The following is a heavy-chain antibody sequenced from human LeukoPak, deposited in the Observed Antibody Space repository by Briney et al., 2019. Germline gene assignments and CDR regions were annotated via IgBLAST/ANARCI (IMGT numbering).Heavy chain of an antibody. V-gene: IGHV1-69*05. D-gene: IGHD3-22*01. CDR2: IIPIFGTA. Sequence: ASVKVSCKASGGTFSSYAISWVRQAPGQGLEWMGGIIPIFGTANYAQKFQGRVTITTDESTSTAYMELSSLRSEDTAVYYCARGLDSSGYYFYYYMDVWGKGTTVTVSS. J-gene: IGHJ6*03. CDR1: GGTFSSYA. CDR3: ARGLDSSGYYFYYYMDV.